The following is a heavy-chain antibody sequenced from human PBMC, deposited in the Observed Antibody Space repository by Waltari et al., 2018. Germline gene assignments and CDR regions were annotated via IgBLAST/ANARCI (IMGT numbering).Heavy chain of an antibody. Sequence: QVQLVESGGGVVQPGGSLRLSCAASGFTFSSYGMHWVRQAPGKGLEWVAFIRYDGSNKYYADSVKGQFTISRDNSKNTLYLQMNSLRAEDTAVYYCAKDTAVQDPTSDDACDIWGQGTMVTVSS. CDR1: GFTFSSYG. CDR3: AKDTAVQDPTSDDACDI. D-gene: IGHD2-15*01. J-gene: IGHJ3*02. V-gene: IGHV3-30*02. CDR2: IRYDGSNK.